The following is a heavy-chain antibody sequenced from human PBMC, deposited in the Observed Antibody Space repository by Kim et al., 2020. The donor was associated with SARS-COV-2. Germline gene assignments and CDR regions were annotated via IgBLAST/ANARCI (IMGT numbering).Heavy chain of an antibody. J-gene: IGHJ5*02. CDR1: GGTFSSYA. CDR3: ARDIRVTTFNWFDP. V-gene: IGHV1-69*13. CDR2: IIPIFGTA. Sequence: SVKVSCKASGGTFSSYAISWVRQAPGQGLEWMGGIIPIFGTANYAQKFQGRVTITADESTSTAYMELSSLRSEDTAVYYCARDIRVTTFNWFDPWGQGTLVTVSS. D-gene: IGHD4-17*01.